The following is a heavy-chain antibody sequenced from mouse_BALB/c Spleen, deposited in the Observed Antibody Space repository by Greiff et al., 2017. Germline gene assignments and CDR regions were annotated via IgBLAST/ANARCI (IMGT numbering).Heavy chain of an antibody. CDR3: ARDTPSIYYYGSSPFAY. J-gene: IGHJ3*01. V-gene: IGHV7-3*02. D-gene: IGHD1-1*01. Sequence: EVQVVESGGGLVQPGGSLRLSCATSGFTFTDYYMSWVRQPPGKALEWLGFIRNKANGYTTEYSASVKGRFTISRDNSQSILYLQMNTLRAEDSATYYCARDTPSIYYYGSSPFAYWGQGTLVTVSA. CDR2: IRNKANGYTT. CDR1: GFTFTDYY.